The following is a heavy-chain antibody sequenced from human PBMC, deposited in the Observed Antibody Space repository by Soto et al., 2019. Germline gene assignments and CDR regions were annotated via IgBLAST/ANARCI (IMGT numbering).Heavy chain of an antibody. CDR1: GFTFDDYA. D-gene: IGHD3-22*01. V-gene: IGHV3-9*01. J-gene: IGHJ4*02. CDR3: VKDSESSGYLTNLDY. CDR2: LTWNGEVL. Sequence: PGGSLRLSCVASGFTFDDYAIHWVRQTPGKGLEWVSGLTWNGEVLGYADSVKGRFTISRDNAKNSLYLEMNSLRPEDTALYYCVKDSESSGYLTNLDYWGQGTLVTVYS.